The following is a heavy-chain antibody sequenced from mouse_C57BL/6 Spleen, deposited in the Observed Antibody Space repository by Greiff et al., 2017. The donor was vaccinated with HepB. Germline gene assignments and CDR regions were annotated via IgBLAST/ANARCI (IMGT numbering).Heavy chain of an antibody. CDR3: AGYYYGSSYE. Sequence: EVQLQQSGAELVKPGASVKLSCTASGFNIKDYYMHWVKPRTEPGLEWIGRIDPEAGETNSAPKFQGNATITADTSSNTAYLQRSSLTSEDTAVYYCAGYYYGSSYEWGQGASLTVSS. J-gene: IGHJ2*03. CDR1: GFNIKDYY. CDR2: IDPEAGET. D-gene: IGHD1-1*01. V-gene: IGHV14-2*01.